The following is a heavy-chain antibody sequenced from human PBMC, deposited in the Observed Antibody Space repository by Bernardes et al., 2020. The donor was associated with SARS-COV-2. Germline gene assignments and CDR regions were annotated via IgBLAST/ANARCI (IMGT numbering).Heavy chain of an antibody. CDR3: AKGPNWNDPRIDY. Sequence: GGSLRLSCAASGFTFSSYAMNWVRQAPGKGLEWVSTISGSGHNTYYADSVKGRFTISRDNSKNTLYVQMNSLRAEDTAVYYCAKGPNWNDPRIDYWGQGSLVTVSS. CDR2: ISGSGHNT. D-gene: IGHD1-1*01. CDR1: GFTFSSYA. V-gene: IGHV3-23*01. J-gene: IGHJ4*02.